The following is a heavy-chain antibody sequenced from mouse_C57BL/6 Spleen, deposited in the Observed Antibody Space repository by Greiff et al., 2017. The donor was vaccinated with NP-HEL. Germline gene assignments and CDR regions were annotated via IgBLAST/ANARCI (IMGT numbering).Heavy chain of an antibody. CDR1: GYTFTSYW. J-gene: IGHJ4*01. CDR3: ARGYYGSSLYYYAMDY. D-gene: IGHD1-1*01. V-gene: IGHV1-69*01. Sequence: QVQLQQPGAELVMPGASVKLSCKASGYTFTSYWMHWVKQRPGQGLEWIGEIDPSDSYTNYNQKFKGKSTLTVDKSSSTAYMQLSSLTSEDSAVYYCARGYYGSSLYYYAMDYWGQGTSVTVSS. CDR2: IDPSDSYT.